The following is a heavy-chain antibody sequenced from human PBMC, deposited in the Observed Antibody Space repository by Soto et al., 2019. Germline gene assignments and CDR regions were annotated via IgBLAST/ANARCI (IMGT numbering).Heavy chain of an antibody. J-gene: IGHJ6*02. D-gene: IGHD2-2*02. Sequence: PGGSLRLSCVGSGLTFSTYSINWVRQAPGKGLEWVSSISSRSDIYYADSVKGRFTISRDNAKNSVSLQMNSLRAEDTAVYYCAREYTAWPLAYGLDVWGQGTTVTVS. CDR1: GLTFSTYS. CDR3: AREYTAWPLAYGLDV. CDR2: ISSRSDI. V-gene: IGHV3-21*01.